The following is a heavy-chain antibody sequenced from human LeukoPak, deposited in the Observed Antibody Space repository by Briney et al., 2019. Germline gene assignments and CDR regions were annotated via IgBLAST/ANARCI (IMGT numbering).Heavy chain of an antibody. CDR3: ARDQAGPPLYYGMDV. D-gene: IGHD6-19*01. J-gene: IGHJ6*02. CDR2: IWYDGSNK. V-gene: IGHV3-33*01. CDR1: GFTFSSYG. Sequence: PGRSLRLSCAASGFTFSSYGMHWVRQAPGKGLEWVAVIWYDGSNKYYADSVKGRFTISRDNSKNTLYLQMNSLRAEDTAVYYCARDQAGPPLYYGMDVWGQGTTVTVSS.